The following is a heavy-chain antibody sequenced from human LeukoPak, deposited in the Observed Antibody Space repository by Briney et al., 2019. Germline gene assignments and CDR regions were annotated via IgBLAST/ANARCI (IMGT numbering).Heavy chain of an antibody. V-gene: IGHV3-23*01. J-gene: IGHJ5*01. CDR3: ATDAEVVAALFVKQNYVDS. CDR1: GFILRKHA. CDR2: IGGSGTTT. D-gene: IGHD2-15*01. Sequence: GGSLRLSCSLSGFILRKHAMSWVRQAPGKGLECVSVIGGSGTTTYYIDSVKGRFIVSRDNSKNTVYLQMNSLGAEDTAVYYCATDAEVVAALFVKQNYVDSWGQGTLVTVSS.